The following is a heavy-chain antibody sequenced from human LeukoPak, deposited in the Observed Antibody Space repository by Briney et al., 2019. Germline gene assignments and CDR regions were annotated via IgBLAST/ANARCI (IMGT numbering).Heavy chain of an antibody. CDR1: GFTFSSYA. CDR2: ISGSSSTI. Sequence: GGSLRLSCAASGFTFSSYAMNWVRQAPGKGLEWVSYISGSSSTIYYADSVKGRFTISRDNSKNTLYLQMNSLRAEDTAVYYCARAGLVYYFDYWGQGTLVTVSS. CDR3: ARAGLVYYFDY. J-gene: IGHJ4*02. V-gene: IGHV3-48*01. D-gene: IGHD3/OR15-3a*01.